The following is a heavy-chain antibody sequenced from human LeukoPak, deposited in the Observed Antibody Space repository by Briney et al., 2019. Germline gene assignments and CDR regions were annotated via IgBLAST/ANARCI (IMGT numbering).Heavy chain of an antibody. CDR3: ARDPGSGYFL. J-gene: IGHJ6*02. CDR2: ITNSGNSK. Sequence: GGSLRLSCAASEFTFSSYSMNWVRQAPGKGLEWVSYITNSGNSKSYADSVKGRFTISRDNAKNSLYLQMNSLRAEDTAVYYCARDPGSGYFLWGQGTTVTVSS. D-gene: IGHD3-3*01. CDR1: EFTFSSYS. V-gene: IGHV3-21*05.